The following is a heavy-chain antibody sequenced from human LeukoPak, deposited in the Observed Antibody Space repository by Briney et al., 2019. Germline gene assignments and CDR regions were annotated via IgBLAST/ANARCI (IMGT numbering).Heavy chain of an antibody. CDR2: ISSSGSTK. V-gene: IGHV3-48*03. D-gene: IGHD6-19*01. Sequence: GGSLRLSCAASGFTFSSHEMNWVRQAPGKGLEWVSYISSSGSTKHYADSVKGRFTISRDNARNSLYLQMNSLRAEDTSIYYCARELQGSGFDPWGQGTLVTVSS. CDR1: GFTFSSHE. J-gene: IGHJ5*02. CDR3: ARELQGSGFDP.